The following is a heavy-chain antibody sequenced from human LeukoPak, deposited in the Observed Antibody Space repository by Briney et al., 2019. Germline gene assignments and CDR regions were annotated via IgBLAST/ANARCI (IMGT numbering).Heavy chain of an antibody. CDR3: AKGGGYSYVNFDY. CDR2: ISGSGGST. D-gene: IGHD5-18*01. CDR1: GFTFSSYA. J-gene: IGHJ4*02. Sequence: GRSLRLSCAASGFTFSSYAMSWVRQAPGKGLEWVSAISGSGGSTYYADSVKGRFTISRDNSKNTLYLQMNSLRAEDTAVYYCAKGGGYSYVNFDYWGQGTLVTVSS. V-gene: IGHV3-23*01.